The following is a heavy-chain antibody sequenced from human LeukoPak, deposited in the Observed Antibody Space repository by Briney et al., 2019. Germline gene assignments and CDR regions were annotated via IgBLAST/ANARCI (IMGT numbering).Heavy chain of an antibody. CDR3: ARSDGYGLVVI. V-gene: IGHV4-39*07. CDR2: IYSSGST. J-gene: IGHJ3*02. Sequence: SETLSLTCSVSGASISSGCNYWDWMRQPPGKTLEWIGRIYSSGSTYYNPALKCRVIIIIDTPKNDFSLTLSSVTAADTATYYCARSDGYGLVVIWGQGTMVTVSS. CDR1: GASISSGCNY. D-gene: IGHD2-2*01.